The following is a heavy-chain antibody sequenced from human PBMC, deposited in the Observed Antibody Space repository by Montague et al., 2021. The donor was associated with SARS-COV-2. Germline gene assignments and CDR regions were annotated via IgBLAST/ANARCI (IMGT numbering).Heavy chain of an antibody. CDR2: IYYSGST. CDR1: GGSISSSSYY. D-gene: IGHD1-26*01. V-gene: IGHV4-39*01. Sequence: SETLSLTCTVSGGSISSSSYYWGWIRQPPGKGLEWIGSIYYSGSTYYTPSLMSRVTISVDTSKNQFSLKLSSVTAADTAVYYCVEIVGAADYWGQGTLVTVSS. J-gene: IGHJ4*02. CDR3: VEIVGAADY.